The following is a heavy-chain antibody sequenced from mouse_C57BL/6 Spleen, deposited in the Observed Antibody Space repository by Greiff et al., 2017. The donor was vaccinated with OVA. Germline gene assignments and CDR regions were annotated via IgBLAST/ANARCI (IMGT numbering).Heavy chain of an antibody. D-gene: IGHD2-9*01. CDR3: ATYYGYDRGFAY. CDR1: GFSLTSYG. J-gene: IGHJ3*01. CDR2: IWGVGST. V-gene: IGHV2-6*01. Sequence: VKLMESGPGLVAPSQSLSITCTVSGFSLTSYGVDWVRQSPGKGLEWLGVIWGVGSTNYNSALKSRLCISKDNSKSHVFLKMNSLQTDDTAMYYCATYYGYDRGFAYWGQGTLVTVSA.